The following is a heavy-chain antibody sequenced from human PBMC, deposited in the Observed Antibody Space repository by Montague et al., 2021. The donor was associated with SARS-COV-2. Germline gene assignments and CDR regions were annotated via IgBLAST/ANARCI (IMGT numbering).Heavy chain of an antibody. CDR2: IYQTGST. CDR3: ARGSGNFRIDT. J-gene: IGHJ5*02. CDR1: GGSISSGNS. V-gene: IGHV4-30-2*01. D-gene: IGHD5-12*01. Sequence: TLSLTCAVSGGSISSGNSWCWLRHPPGKVLEWIYYIYQTGSTYYNPPLKSRVYTSIDKSNNQSSLNMTSVTAADTALYYCARGSGNFRIDTWGLGSLVTVSS.